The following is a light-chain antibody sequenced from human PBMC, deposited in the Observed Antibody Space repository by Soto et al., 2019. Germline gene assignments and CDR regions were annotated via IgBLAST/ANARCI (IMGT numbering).Light chain of an antibody. CDR2: KAS. J-gene: IGKJ1*01. CDR1: QSISSW. Sequence: DIQMTQSPSSLSASVGDRFTMTCRASQSISSWLAWYQQKPGKAPKLLIYKASTLKSGVPSRFSGSGSGTEFTLTISSLQPDDSATYYCQHYNSYSEAFGQGTKVDI. V-gene: IGKV1-5*03. CDR3: QHYNSYSEA.